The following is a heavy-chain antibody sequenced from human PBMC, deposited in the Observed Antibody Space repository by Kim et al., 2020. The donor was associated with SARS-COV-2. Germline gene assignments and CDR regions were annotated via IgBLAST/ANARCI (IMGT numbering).Heavy chain of an antibody. D-gene: IGHD1-1*01. V-gene: IGHV4-38-2*02. J-gene: IGHJ4*02. Sequence: SETLSLTCTVSGYSISSGYYWGWIRQPPGKGLEWIGSIYHSGSTYYNPSLKSRVTISVDTSKNQFSLKLSSVTAADTAVYYCARDRTGELQWNDGLYFDYWGQGTLVTVSS. CDR3: ARDRTGELQWNDGLYFDY. CDR1: GYSISSGYY. CDR2: IYHSGST.